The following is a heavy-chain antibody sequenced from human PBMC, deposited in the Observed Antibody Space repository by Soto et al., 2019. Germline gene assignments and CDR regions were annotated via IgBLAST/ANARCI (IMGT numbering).Heavy chain of an antibody. J-gene: IGHJ4*02. CDR3: ARGRGGKFGPIDY. CDR1: GGSFSGYY. D-gene: IGHD3-16*01. Sequence: QVQLQQWGAGLLKPSETLSLTCAVYGGSFSGYYWSWIRQPPGKGMEWIGEINHSGSTNYNPSLKGRVTISVDTSKNKSSMKLSTVTAADTAVYYCARGRGGKFGPIDYWGQGTLVTVSS. CDR2: INHSGST. V-gene: IGHV4-34*01.